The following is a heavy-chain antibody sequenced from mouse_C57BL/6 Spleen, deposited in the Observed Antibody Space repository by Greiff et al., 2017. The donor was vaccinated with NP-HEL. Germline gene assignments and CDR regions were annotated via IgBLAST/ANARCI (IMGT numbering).Heavy chain of an antibody. Sequence: VQLQQSGAELVRPGASVTLSCKASGYTFTDYEMHWVKQTPVHGLEWIGAIDPETGGTAYNQKFKGKAILTADKSSSTAYMELRSLTSEDSAVYYCTRGDAGSSLIYAMDYWGQGTSVTVSS. D-gene: IGHD1-1*01. CDR1: GYTFTDYE. V-gene: IGHV1-15*01. CDR3: TRGDAGSSLIYAMDY. CDR2: IDPETGGT. J-gene: IGHJ4*01.